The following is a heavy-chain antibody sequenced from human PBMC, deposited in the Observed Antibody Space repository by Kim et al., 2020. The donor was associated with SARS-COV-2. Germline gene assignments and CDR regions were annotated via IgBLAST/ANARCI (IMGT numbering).Heavy chain of an antibody. J-gene: IGHJ6*02. CDR3: ARDLPGIAVAGTDPYYYYGMDV. Sequence: ASVKVSCKASGYTFTSYGISWVRQAPGQGLEWMGWISAYNGNTNYAQKLQGRVTMTTDTSTSTAYMELRSLRSDDTAVYYCARDLPGIAVAGTDPYYYYGMDVWGQGTTVTVSS. CDR1: GYTFTSYG. D-gene: IGHD6-19*01. V-gene: IGHV1-18*01. CDR2: ISAYNGNT.